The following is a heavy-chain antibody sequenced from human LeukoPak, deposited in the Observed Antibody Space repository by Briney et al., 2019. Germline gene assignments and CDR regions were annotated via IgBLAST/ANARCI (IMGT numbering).Heavy chain of an antibody. V-gene: IGHV1-69*05. CDR1: GGTFNSYG. Sequence: ASVKVSCKASGGTFNSYGISWVRQAPGQGLEWMGGIISIFGTANYAQKVQGRVTITTDESTTTAYMELSSLRSEDTAVYYCARARSPSSGYLLRDHNWFDPWGQGTLVTVSS. CDR2: IISIFGTA. CDR3: ARARSPSSGYLLRDHNWFDP. D-gene: IGHD3-22*01. J-gene: IGHJ5*02.